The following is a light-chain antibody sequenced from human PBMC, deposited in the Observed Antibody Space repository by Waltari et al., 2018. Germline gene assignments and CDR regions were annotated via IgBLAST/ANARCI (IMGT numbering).Light chain of an antibody. V-gene: IGKV3-20*01. CDR3: QQYGSSPPLT. Sequence: EIVLTQSPGTLSLSPGDRAPLSCRASQSVSSSYLAWYQQKPGQAPRLLIYGASSRATGIPDRFSGSGSGTDFTLTISRLEPEDFAVYYCQQYGSSPPLTFGGGTKVEIK. CDR1: QSVSSSY. J-gene: IGKJ4*01. CDR2: GAS.